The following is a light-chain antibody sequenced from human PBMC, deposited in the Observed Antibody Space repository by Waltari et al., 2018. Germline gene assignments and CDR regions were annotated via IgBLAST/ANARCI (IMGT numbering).Light chain of an antibody. Sequence: DIQMTQSPSTLSASVGDTVTITCRARHTISTWLAWYQQKPGRAPKVLIYKVSDLESGVPARFRGSGSGTEFTLTISSLQPDDFATYYCQQYNAYPYSFGQGTKLEIK. J-gene: IGKJ2*01. CDR3: QQYNAYPYS. CDR2: KVS. V-gene: IGKV1-5*03. CDR1: HTISTW.